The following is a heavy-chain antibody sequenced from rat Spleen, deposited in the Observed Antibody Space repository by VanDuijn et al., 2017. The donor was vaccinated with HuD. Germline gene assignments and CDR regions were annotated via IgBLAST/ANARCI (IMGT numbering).Heavy chain of an antibody. CDR2: IKTKSNNYAT. Sequence: EVQLVESGGSLVQPGQSLKLTCATSGFTFTYAWMHWVRQSPEKQLEWVAQIKTKSNNYATYFAESVKGRFTISRDDSKSSVYLQMNSLKEEDTAIYYCIWDYYDTHSHMRFPYLGQGTLVTVSS. CDR1: GFTFTYAW. D-gene: IGHD1-12*01. V-gene: IGHV6-8*01. J-gene: IGHJ3*01. CDR3: IWDYYDTHSHMRFPY.